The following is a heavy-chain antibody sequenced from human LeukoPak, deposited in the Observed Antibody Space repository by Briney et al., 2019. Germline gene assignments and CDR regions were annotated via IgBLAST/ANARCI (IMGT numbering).Heavy chain of an antibody. CDR3: ARYYYGSGSYYYFDS. D-gene: IGHD3-10*01. V-gene: IGHV4-39*01. J-gene: IGHJ4*02. CDR1: GGSISSSSYY. Sequence: SETLSLTCTVSGGSISSSSYYWGWIRQPPGKGLEWIASIYYSGSTYYNPSLKSRVTISVDTSKNQFSLKLSSVTAADTAVYYCARYYYGSGSYYYFDSWGQGTLVTVSS. CDR2: IYYSGST.